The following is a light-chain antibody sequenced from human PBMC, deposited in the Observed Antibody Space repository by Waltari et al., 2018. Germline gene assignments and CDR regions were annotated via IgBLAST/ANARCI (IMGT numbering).Light chain of an antibody. CDR2: EVT. CDR1: SSDVGNYNL. J-gene: IGLJ1*01. V-gene: IGLV2-23*02. CDR3: CSYAGLGIYV. Sequence: QSGLTQPASVSGSPGQSITISCTGTSSDVGNYNLVSLYQQYPGNAPKLMVYEVTKRTSGVSDRFSCSKSGNTASLTISGLQSQYEADYYCCSYAGLGIYVFGTGTKVTVL.